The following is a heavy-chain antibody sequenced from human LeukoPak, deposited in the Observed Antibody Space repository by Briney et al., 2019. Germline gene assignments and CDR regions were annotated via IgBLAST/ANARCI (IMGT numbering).Heavy chain of an antibody. V-gene: IGHV1-2*02. CDR1: GYTFTAHD. CDR2: INPNSGGT. CDR3: ARFSRPSYYDILTGYYSGMDT. D-gene: IGHD3-9*01. Sequence: GASVTVSCKTSGYTFTAHDIFWVRQAAGQGLEWMGWINPNSGGTNYAQKFQGRVTMTRDTSISTAYMELSSLRSEDTAVYYCARFSRPSYYDILTGYYSGMDTWGQGTMVTVSS. J-gene: IGHJ3*02.